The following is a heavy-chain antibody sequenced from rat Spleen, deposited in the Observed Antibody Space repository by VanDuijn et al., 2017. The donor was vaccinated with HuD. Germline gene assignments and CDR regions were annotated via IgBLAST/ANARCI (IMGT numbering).Heavy chain of an antibody. D-gene: IGHD5-1*01. CDR2: IVDDGSNT. V-gene: IGHV5-17*01. Sequence: EVQLVESGGGLVQPGRSLKLSCSASGFTFSDYTMAWVRQAPKKGLEWVAAIVDDGSNTFYRDSVKGRFTISRDNAKSTLYLQVDSLRSEDTAIYYCATEELGRGYFDYWGQGVMVTVSS. CDR3: ATEELGRGYFDY. J-gene: IGHJ2*01. CDR1: GFTFSDYT.